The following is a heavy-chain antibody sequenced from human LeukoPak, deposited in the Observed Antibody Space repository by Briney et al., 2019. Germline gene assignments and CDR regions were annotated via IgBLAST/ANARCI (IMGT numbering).Heavy chain of an antibody. CDR2: IYYSGST. J-gene: IGHJ4*02. V-gene: IGHV4-59*01. D-gene: IGHD5-18*01. CDR1: GGSISSYY. Sequence: SETLSLTCTVSGGSISSYYWSWIRQPPGKGLEWIGYIYYSGSTNYNPSLKSRVTISVDTSKNQFSLKLSSVTAADTAVYYCAGATERYRTNYWGQGTLVTVSS. CDR3: AGATERYRTNY.